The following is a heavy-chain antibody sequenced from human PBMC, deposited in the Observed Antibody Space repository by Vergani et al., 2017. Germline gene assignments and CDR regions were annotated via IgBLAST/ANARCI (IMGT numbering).Heavy chain of an antibody. V-gene: IGHV3-23*01. J-gene: IGHJ4*02. CDR1: GFTFDNYA. CDR2: ISGSGSSN. CDR3: AKGLSIAQRAVWEGLDS. Sequence: EVHLLESGGGLIQPGGSLRISCAASGFTFDNYAMTWVRQAPGKGLQLVSGISGSGSSNFYEDSLKGRVTISRDDSKNTLFLEMNSRRTNDTATYFCAKGLSIAQRAVWEGLDSWGPGTVVLVSS. D-gene: IGHD1-26*01.